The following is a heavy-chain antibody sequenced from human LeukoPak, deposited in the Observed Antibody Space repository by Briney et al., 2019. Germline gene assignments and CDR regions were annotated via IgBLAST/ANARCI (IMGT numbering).Heavy chain of an antibody. CDR3: AKGWELHYYYYYMDV. CDR2: ISGSGGST. J-gene: IGHJ6*03. Sequence: PGGSLRLSCAASGFTFSSYAMSWVRQAPGKGLEWVSAISGSGGSTYYADSVKGRFTISRDNSKNTLYLQMNSLRAEDTAVYYCAKGWELHYYYYYMDVWGKGTTVTVSS. V-gene: IGHV3-23*01. CDR1: GFTFSSYA. D-gene: IGHD1-26*01.